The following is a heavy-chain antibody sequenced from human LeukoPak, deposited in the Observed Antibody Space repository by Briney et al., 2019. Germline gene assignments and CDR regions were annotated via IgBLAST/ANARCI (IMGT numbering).Heavy chain of an antibody. CDR2: INHSGST. J-gene: IGHJ4*02. CDR1: GGSFSSYY. V-gene: IGHV4-34*01. CDR3: ARSSMGLPRPGGTPPDY. Sequence: SETLSLTCAVYGGSFSSYYWSWIRQPPGKGLEWTGEINHSGSTNYNPSLKSRATISVDTSKNQFSLKLSSVTAADTAVYYCARSSMGLPRPGGTPPDYWGQGTLVTVSS. D-gene: IGHD2/OR15-2a*01.